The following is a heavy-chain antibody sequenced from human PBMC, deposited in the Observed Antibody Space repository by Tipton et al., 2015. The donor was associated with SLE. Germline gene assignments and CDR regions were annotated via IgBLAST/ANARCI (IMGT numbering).Heavy chain of an antibody. CDR2: IIPIFGTA. CDR1: GYNFIVNN. D-gene: IGHD4-11*01. J-gene: IGHJ6*03. CDR3: ARGVTKGFYYYYYVDV. Sequence: QLVQSGAEVKKPGASVRVSCRASGYNFIVNNIHWVRQAPGQGLEWMGGIIPIFGTANYAQKFRGRVTITTDESTSTAYMELSSLRSEDTAVYYCARGVTKGFYYYYYVDVWGKGTTVTVSS. V-gene: IGHV1-69*05.